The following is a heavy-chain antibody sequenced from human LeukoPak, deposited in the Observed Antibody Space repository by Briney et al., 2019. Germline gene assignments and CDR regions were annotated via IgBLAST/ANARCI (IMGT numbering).Heavy chain of an antibody. J-gene: IGHJ4*02. CDR2: INPNSGGT. V-gene: IGHV1-2*02. D-gene: IGHD6-13*01. Sequence: ASVKVSCKASGYTFTSYYMHWVRQAPGQGLEWMGWINPNSGGTNYAQKFQGRVTMTRDTSISTAYMELSRLSSDDTAVYYCARVGDSSSWLGSYFDYWGQGTLVTVSS. CDR3: ARVGDSSSWLGSYFDY. CDR1: GYTFTSYY.